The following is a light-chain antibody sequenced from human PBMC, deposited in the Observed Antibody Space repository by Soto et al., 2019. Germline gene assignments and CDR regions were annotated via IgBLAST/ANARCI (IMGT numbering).Light chain of an antibody. V-gene: IGLV2-14*01. CDR3: SSYTTSSSYV. CDR2: DVY. Sequence: QSALTQPACVSGSPGQSITISCTGTSSDVGGYNYVSWYQQHPGKAPKLLIFDVYSRPSGISNRFSGSKSGNTASLTISGLQAEDEADYYCSSYTTSSSYVFGAGTKVTVL. CDR1: SSDVGGYNY. J-gene: IGLJ1*01.